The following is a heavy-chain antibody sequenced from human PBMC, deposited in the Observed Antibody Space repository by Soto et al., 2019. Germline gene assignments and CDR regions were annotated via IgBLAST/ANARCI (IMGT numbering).Heavy chain of an antibody. V-gene: IGHV4-59*01. CDR2: IYYSGST. CDR3: ARAREEMGNPVDPPPYDE. Sequence: PSETLSLTCTVSGGSISSYYWGWIRQPPGKGLEWIGYIYYSGSTNYNPSLKSRVTISVDTSKNQFSMKLSSVTAADTAVYYCARAREEMGNPVDPPPYDECGKGTLGAVCS. J-gene: IGHJ4*02. D-gene: IGHD7-27*01. CDR1: GGSISSYY.